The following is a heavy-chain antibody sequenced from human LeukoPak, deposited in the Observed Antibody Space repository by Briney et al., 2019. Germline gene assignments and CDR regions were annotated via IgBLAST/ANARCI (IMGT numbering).Heavy chain of an antibody. V-gene: IGHV4-59*12. CDR2: IYYSGSA. CDR3: ARVGVDYSGNILKYFFDY. CDR1: GGSISSYQ. J-gene: IGHJ4*02. Sequence: SETLSLTCTVSGGSISSYQWSWIRQPPGKGLEWIGNIYYSGSANYNPSLTSRVIISVDTSKNQFSPKLSPVIAADTAVYYCARVGVDYSGNILKYFFDYWGQGTLVTVSS. D-gene: IGHD4-23*01.